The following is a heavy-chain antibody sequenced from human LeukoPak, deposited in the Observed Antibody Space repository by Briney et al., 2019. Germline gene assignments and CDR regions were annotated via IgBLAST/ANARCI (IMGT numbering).Heavy chain of an antibody. CDR3: AKGFM. V-gene: IGHV3-21*01. Sequence: GGSLRLSCVASEFIFRSYTINWVRQAPGKGLEWVSSISSSRNVIYYADSLRGRFTISRDNAKYSVYLQMESLRVEDTAVYYCAKGFMWGQGTLVTVSS. CDR2: ISSSRNVI. J-gene: IGHJ4*02. CDR1: EFIFRSYT. D-gene: IGHD3-16*01.